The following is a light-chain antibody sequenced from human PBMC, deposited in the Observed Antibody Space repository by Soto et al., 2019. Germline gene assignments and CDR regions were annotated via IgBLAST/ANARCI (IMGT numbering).Light chain of an antibody. CDR2: AAS. Sequence: DIQLTQSPSFLSASVGDRVTITCRASQGIRSLLTWYQQKPGKAPKLLIYAASTFQSGVPSRFSGGGSGTDFTLTINSLQPEDFATYYCLHFNNFPLTFGGGTKVEVK. CDR3: LHFNNFPLT. V-gene: IGKV1-9*01. J-gene: IGKJ4*01. CDR1: QGIRSL.